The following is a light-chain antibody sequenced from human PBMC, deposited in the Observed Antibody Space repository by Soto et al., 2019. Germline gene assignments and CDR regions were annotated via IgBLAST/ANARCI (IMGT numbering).Light chain of an antibody. J-gene: IGKJ2*01. V-gene: IGKV2-40*01. CDR2: TLS. CDR1: QSLLDSDDGNTY. Sequence: EIVMTQTPLSLPVTPGEPASISCRSSQSLLDSDDGNTYLDWYLQKPGQSPQLLISTLSYRASGVPDRLSGSGSGTDFTLKISRVEAEDVGVYYCMQRMEFPATFGQGTKLEIK. CDR3: MQRMEFPAT.